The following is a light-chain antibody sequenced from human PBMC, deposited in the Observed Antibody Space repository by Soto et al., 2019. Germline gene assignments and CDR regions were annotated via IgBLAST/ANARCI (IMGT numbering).Light chain of an antibody. Sequence: QSALTQPASVSGSPGQSITISCTGTSSDVGGYNYVSWYQQHPGKAPKLMICEVSNRPSGVSNRFSGSKSGNTASLTISGLQAEDEADYYCSSYTSSSLYVFGTGTKVTVL. CDR1: SSDVGGYNY. J-gene: IGLJ1*01. V-gene: IGLV2-14*01. CDR3: SSYTSSSLYV. CDR2: EVS.